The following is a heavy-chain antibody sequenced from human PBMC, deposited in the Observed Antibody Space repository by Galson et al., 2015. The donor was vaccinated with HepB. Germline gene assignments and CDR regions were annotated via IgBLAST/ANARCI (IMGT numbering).Heavy chain of an antibody. D-gene: IGHD3-10*01. CDR1: GFSLSTSGVG. V-gene: IGHV2-5*01. CDR2: IYWNDDK. J-gene: IGHJ4*02. Sequence: PALVKPTQTLTLTCTFSGFSLSTSGVGVGWIRQPPGKALEWLALIYWNDDKRYSPSLKSRLTITKDTSKNQVVLTMTNMDPVDTATYYCAHSGAYYGSGSGVSYYFDYWGQGTLVTVSS. CDR3: AHSGAYYGSGSGVSYYFDY.